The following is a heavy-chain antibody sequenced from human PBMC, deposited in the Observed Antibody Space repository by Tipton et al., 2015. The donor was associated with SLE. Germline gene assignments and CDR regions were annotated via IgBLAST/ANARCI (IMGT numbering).Heavy chain of an antibody. D-gene: IGHD5-12*01. CDR2: IYHSGST. Sequence: TLSLTCTVAGDSINNIYWSWIRQPPGKGLEGIGTIYHSGSTYYNPSLKSRLTISVDTSKNQFFLKLSSVTAADTAIYYCARHELVATKADYWGQGTLVTVSS. CDR3: ARHELVATKADY. CDR1: GDSINNIY. V-gene: IGHV4-59*08. J-gene: IGHJ4*02.